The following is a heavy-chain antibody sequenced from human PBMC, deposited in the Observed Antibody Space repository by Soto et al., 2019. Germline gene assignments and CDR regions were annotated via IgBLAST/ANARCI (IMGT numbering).Heavy chain of an antibody. Sequence: QVRLVQSGADMKKPGASVTVSCRASGYTFTTYYLHWLHKAPGKGLEGLGIINPNGGSTTYSQHFQGRLTLTRDTSATTVYMELTGLTFADTAVYFCARDPVPSDAGPVRYPADIWGQGTLVTISS. V-gene: IGHV1-46*01. CDR2: INPNGGST. CDR1: GYTFTTYY. J-gene: IGHJ3*02. CDR3: ARDPVPSDAGPVRYPADI. D-gene: IGHD2-2*02.